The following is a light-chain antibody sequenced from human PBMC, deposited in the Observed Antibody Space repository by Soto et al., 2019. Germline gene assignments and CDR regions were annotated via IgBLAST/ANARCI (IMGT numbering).Light chain of an antibody. CDR2: EVS. CDR1: SSDVGGYNY. J-gene: IGLJ2*01. CDR3: SSYTSYTTVV. Sequence: QSALTQPASVSGSPGQSITISCTGTSSDVGGYNYVSWYQQHPGKAPKLMIYEVSNRPSGVCNRFSGSKSGNTASLTISGLQAEDEADYYCSSYTSYTTVVFGGGTKLTVL. V-gene: IGLV2-14*01.